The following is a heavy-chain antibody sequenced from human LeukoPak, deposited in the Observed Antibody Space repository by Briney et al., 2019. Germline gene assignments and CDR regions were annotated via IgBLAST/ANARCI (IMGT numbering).Heavy chain of an antibody. Sequence: GGSLRLSCAASGFTFTTYTMSWVRQAPGKGLEWVSAISRGGGSTYYADSVKGRFTISRDNVKNTLYLEMNSLKGEDTAVYYCAKGPSTWQYWGQGTLVSVSS. V-gene: IGHV3-23*01. CDR3: AKGPSTWQY. CDR1: GFTFTTYT. CDR2: ISRGGGST. J-gene: IGHJ4*02.